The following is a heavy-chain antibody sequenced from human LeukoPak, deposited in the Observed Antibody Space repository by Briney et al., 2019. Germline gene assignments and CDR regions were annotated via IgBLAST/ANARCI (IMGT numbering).Heavy chain of an antibody. CDR3: AKDRLVVTAGDY. CDR1: GFTFKSYS. V-gene: IGHV3-23*01. CDR2: ISGSGGST. D-gene: IGHD2-21*02. J-gene: IGHJ4*02. Sequence: PGGSLRLSCTTAGFTFKSYSMNWVRQAPGKGLEWVSAISGSGGSTYYADSVKGRFTISRDNSKNTLYLQMNSLRAEDTAVYYCAKDRLVVTAGDYWGQGTLVTVSS.